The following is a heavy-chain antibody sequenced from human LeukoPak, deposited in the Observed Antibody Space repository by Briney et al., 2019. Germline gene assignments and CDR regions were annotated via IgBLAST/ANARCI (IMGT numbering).Heavy chain of an antibody. CDR1: GFTFSDYY. V-gene: IGHV3-11*01. J-gene: IGHJ3*02. CDR2: ISSSGSTI. Sequence: GGSLRLSCAASGFTFSDYYMSWIRQAPGKGLEWVSYISSSGSTIYYADSVKGRFTISRDNAKNSLYLQMNSLRAEDTAVYYCARERSGRRGYSYGLDAFDIWGQGTMVTVSS. CDR3: ARERSGRRGYSYGLDAFDI. D-gene: IGHD5-18*01.